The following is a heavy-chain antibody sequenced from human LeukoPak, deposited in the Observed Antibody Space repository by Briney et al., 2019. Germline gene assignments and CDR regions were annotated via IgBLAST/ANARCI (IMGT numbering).Heavy chain of an antibody. V-gene: IGHV3-7*02. D-gene: IGHD3-9*01. CDR1: GFTFSRYW. CDR3: ATIYTDY. Sequence: GGSLRLSCEASGFTFSRYWMTWIRQAPGKGLEWVANIKEDGSGKNYVDSVKGRFTISRDNAKKSLYLQMNSLRAEDTAMYYCATIYTDYWGQGILVTVSS. J-gene: IGHJ4*02. CDR2: IKEDGSGK.